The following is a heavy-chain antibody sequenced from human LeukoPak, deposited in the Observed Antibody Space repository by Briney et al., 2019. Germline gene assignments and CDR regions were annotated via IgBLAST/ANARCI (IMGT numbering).Heavy chain of an antibody. CDR1: GYTFSSYG. V-gene: IGHV1-18*01. CDR3: ARRQGTTLNFDY. D-gene: IGHD1-1*01. CDR2: INAYNGNT. J-gene: IGHJ4*02. Sequence: GASVKVSCKASGYTFSSYGFSWVRQAPGQGLEWMGWINAYNGNTNYAQNLQGRVTMTTDTSTSTAYMEQRSLRSDDTAVYYCARRQGTTLNFDYWGQGTLVTVSS.